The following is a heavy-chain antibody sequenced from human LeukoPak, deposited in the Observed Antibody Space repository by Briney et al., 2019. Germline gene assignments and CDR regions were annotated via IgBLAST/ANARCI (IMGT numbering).Heavy chain of an antibody. CDR1: GFTFSSYA. CDR3: AREGDYDFWSGLNRPDAFDI. V-gene: IGHV3-30-3*01. D-gene: IGHD3-3*01. Sequence: PGRSLRLSCAASGFTFSSYAMHWVRQAPGKGLEWVAVISYDGSNKYYADSVKGRFTISRDNSKNTLYLQMNSLRAEDTAVYYCAREGDYDFWSGLNRPDAFDIWGQGTMVTVSS. J-gene: IGHJ3*02. CDR2: ISYDGSNK.